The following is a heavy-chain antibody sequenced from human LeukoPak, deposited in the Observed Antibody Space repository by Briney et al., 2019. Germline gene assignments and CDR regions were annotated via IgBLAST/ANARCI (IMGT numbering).Heavy chain of an antibody. Sequence: SETLSLTCTVSGGSISSDNYYWSWIRQPAGRGLEWIGRIYTSGSTYYNPSLKSRVTILVDTSKNQFSLKLSSVTATDTAVYYCAREFVGYCSGGSCPGYRSWSDPWGQGTLVTVSS. CDR1: GGSISSDNYY. CDR3: AREFVGYCSGGSCPGYRSWSDP. CDR2: IYTSGST. J-gene: IGHJ5*02. D-gene: IGHD2-15*01. V-gene: IGHV4-61*02.